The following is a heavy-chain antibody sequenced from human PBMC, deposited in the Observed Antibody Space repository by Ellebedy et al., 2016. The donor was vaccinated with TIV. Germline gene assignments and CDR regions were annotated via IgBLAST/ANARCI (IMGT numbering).Heavy chain of an antibody. Sequence: SETLSLTCTVSGGSFSCSSCYWGWIRQPPGKGLEWIGSIYYSGSTYYNPSLKRRVTMSVDTSKNQFSLKLSSVTAADTAVYYCARWFGELLGYNWFDPWGQGTLVTVSS. CDR2: IYYSGST. V-gene: IGHV4-39*01. D-gene: IGHD3-10*01. CDR1: GGSFSCSSCY. J-gene: IGHJ5*02. CDR3: ARWFGELLGYNWFDP.